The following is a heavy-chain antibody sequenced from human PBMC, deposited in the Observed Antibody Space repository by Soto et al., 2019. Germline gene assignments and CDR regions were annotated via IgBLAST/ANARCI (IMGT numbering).Heavy chain of an antibody. V-gene: IGHV3-15*01. J-gene: IGHJ6*03. CDR1: GFTFSNAW. D-gene: IGHD2-2*01. CDR2: IKSKTDGGTT. CDR3: TTDVMSVFVVVPAAMWHMDV. Sequence: GGSLRLSCAASGFTFSNAWMSWVRQAPGKGLEWVGRIKSKTDGGTTDYAAPVKGRFTISRDDSKNTLYLQMNSLKTEDTAVYYCTTDVMSVFVVVPAAMWHMDVWGKGTTVTVSS.